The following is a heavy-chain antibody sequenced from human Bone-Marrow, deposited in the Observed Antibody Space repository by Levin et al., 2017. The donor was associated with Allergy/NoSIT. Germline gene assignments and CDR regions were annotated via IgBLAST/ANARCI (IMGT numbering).Heavy chain of an antibody. CDR1: GGTFSSDT. D-gene: IGHD3-10*01. CDR2: IIPILGIA. Sequence: KISCKASGGTFSSDTISWVRQAPGQGLEWMGRIIPILGIANYAQKFQGRVTITADKSTSTAYMELSSLRSEDTAVYYCARDGVPPYYGMDVWGQGTTVTVSS. V-gene: IGHV1-69*04. CDR3: ARDGVPPYYGMDV. J-gene: IGHJ6*02.